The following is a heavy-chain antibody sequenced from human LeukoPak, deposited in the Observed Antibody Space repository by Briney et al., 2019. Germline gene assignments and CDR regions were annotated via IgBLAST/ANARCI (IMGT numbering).Heavy chain of an antibody. V-gene: IGHV4-39*01. Sequence: SETLSLTCTVSGGSISSSSYYWGWIRQPPGKGLEWIGSIYYSGSTYYNPSLKSRVTISVDTSKNQFSLKLSSVTTEDTAVYYCARRTRLVVTYFDYWGQGTLVTASS. CDR3: ARRTRLVVTYFDY. CDR2: IYYSGST. D-gene: IGHD3-22*01. CDR1: GGSISSSSYY. J-gene: IGHJ4*02.